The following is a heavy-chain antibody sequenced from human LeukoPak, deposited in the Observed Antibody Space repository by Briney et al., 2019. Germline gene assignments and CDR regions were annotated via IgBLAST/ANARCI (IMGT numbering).Heavy chain of an antibody. V-gene: IGHV3-33*01. D-gene: IGHD3-9*01. Sequence: PGGSLRLSCAASGFTFSSFGMHWVCQAPGKGLEWVAVIWYDGSKKYYADSVKGRFTISRDNSKNTLYLQMNALRAEDTAVYYCASVANITTFGMDVWGQGTTVTVSS. CDR1: GFTFSSFG. CDR2: IWYDGSKK. J-gene: IGHJ6*02. CDR3: ASVANITTFGMDV.